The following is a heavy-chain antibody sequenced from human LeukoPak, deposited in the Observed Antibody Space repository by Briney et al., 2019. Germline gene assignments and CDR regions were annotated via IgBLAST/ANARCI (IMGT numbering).Heavy chain of an antibody. D-gene: IGHD3-3*01. CDR3: ARGVYDFWTFDY. Sequence: APVKVSCKASGYTFTGYYMHWVRQAPGQGLEWMGWINPNSGGTNYAQKFQGRVTMTRDTSISTAYMELSSLRSEDTAVYYCARGVYDFWTFDYWGQGTLVTVSS. CDR2: INPNSGGT. V-gene: IGHV1-2*02. CDR1: GYTFTGYY. J-gene: IGHJ4*02.